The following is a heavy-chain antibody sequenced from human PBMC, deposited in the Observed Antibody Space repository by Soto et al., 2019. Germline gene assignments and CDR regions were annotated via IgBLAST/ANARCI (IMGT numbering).Heavy chain of an antibody. CDR2: IYYSGST. V-gene: IGHV4-61*08. CDR3: ARRYYFYYMDV. J-gene: IGHJ6*03. Sequence: PSETLSLTCTVSGGSIISRGYFWSWIRQSPGKGLEWIGYIYYSGSTNYNPSLKSRVIMSVDTSKNQFSLNLSSVTAADTAVYYCARRYYFYYMDVWGKGTTVTVSS. CDR1: GGSIISRGYF.